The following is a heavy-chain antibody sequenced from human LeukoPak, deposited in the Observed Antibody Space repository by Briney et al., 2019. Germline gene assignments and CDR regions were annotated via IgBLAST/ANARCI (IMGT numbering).Heavy chain of an antibody. CDR1: GYSFTSYW. D-gene: IGHD6-19*01. CDR2: IYPGDSDT. J-gene: IGHJ4*02. V-gene: IGHV5-51*01. Sequence: GESLKISFKGSGYSFTSYWIGWVRPMPGKGLEWMGIIYPGDSDTRYSPSFQGQVTISADKSINTAYLQWSSLKASDTAMYYWAKVLAGAGTNFDYWGQGTLVTVSS. CDR3: AKVLAGAGTNFDY.